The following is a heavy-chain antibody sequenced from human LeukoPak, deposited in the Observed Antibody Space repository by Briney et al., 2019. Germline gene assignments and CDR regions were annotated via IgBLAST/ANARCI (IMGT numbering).Heavy chain of an antibody. CDR2: IYYSGST. CDR1: GGSISSYY. Sequence: PSETLSLTCTVSGGSISSYYWSWIRQPPGKGLEWIGYIYYSGSTNYNPSLKSRVTISVDTSKNQFSLKLSSVTAADTAVYYCARDGAYSSGWYKEAWFDPWGQGTLVTVSS. J-gene: IGHJ5*02. V-gene: IGHV4-59*12. CDR3: ARDGAYSSGWYKEAWFDP. D-gene: IGHD6-19*01.